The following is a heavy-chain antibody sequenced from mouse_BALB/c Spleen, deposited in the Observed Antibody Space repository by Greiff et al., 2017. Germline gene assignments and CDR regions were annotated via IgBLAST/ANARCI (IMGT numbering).Heavy chain of an antibody. Sequence: EVQLQQSGPELVKPGASVKMSCKASGYTFTSYVMHWVKQKPGQGLEWIGYINPYNDGTKYNEKFKGKATLTSDKSSSTAYMELSSLTSEDSAVYYCAHYGSSSWFAYWGQGTLVTVSA. CDR3: AHYGSSSWFAY. CDR2: INPYNDGT. D-gene: IGHD1-1*01. V-gene: IGHV1-14*01. CDR1: GYTFTSYV. J-gene: IGHJ3*01.